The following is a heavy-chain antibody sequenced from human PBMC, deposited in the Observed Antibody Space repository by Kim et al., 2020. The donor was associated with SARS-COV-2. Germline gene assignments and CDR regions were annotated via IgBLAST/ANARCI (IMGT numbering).Heavy chain of an antibody. Sequence: GGSLRLSCAASGFTFSTYGMSWVRQALGKGLEWVSAISGSGADTDHADSVKGRFRISRDNSKNTVYLQMNSLRAEDTAVYYCAKRSQDHGGWFDYWGQGTLVTVSS. V-gene: IGHV3-23*01. J-gene: IGHJ4*02. CDR1: GFTFSTYG. D-gene: IGHD4-17*01. CDR2: ISGSGADT. CDR3: AKRSQDHGGWFDY.